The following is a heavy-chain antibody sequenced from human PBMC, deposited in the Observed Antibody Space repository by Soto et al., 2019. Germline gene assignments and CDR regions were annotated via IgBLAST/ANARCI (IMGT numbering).Heavy chain of an antibody. D-gene: IGHD6-13*01. Sequence: GGSLRLSCAASGFTFSSYAMSWVRHAPGKGLEWVSAISGSGGSTYYADSVKGRFTISRDNSKNTLYLQMNSLRAEDTAVYYCAKGLRAAAGLFYFDYWGQGTLVTVSS. V-gene: IGHV3-23*01. CDR1: GFTFSSYA. J-gene: IGHJ4*02. CDR2: ISGSGGST. CDR3: AKGLRAAAGLFYFDY.